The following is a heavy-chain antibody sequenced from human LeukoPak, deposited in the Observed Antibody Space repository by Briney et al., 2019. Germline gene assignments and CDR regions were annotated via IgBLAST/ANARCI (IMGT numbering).Heavy chain of an antibody. D-gene: IGHD4-17*01. Sequence: GGSLRLSCAASGFTLSSYSMNWVRQAPGNGLEWVSSISSSSSYIYYADSVKGRFTISRDNAKNSLYLQMNSLRAEDTAVYYCARSGMTTVTPIDYWGQGTLVTVSS. V-gene: IGHV3-21*01. CDR3: ARSGMTTVTPIDY. CDR2: ISSSSSYI. J-gene: IGHJ4*02. CDR1: GFTLSSYS.